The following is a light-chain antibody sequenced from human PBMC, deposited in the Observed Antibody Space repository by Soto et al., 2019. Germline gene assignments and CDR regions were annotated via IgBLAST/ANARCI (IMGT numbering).Light chain of an antibody. CDR3: QQFGSSPIT. J-gene: IGKJ5*01. V-gene: IGKV3-20*01. CDR2: GAS. Sequence: EIVLTQSPGTLSLSPGDGATLSCRASQSLSSRYLAWYQQKPGQAPRLLLHGASTRATAIPDRFVGSGSGTDFTLTISRLEPEDFAVYYCQQFGSSPITFGQGTRLEIE. CDR1: QSLSSRY.